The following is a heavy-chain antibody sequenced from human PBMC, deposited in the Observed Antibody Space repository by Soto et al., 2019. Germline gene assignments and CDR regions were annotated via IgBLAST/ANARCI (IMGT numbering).Heavy chain of an antibody. J-gene: IGHJ4*02. CDR1: GGSISSYY. V-gene: IGHV4-59*01. Sequence: QVQLQESGPGLVKPSETLSLTCTVSGGSISSYYWSWIRQPPGKGLEWIGYIYYSGSTNYNPSLKSRVTISVDTSKNQFSLKLSSVTAADTAVYYCARGYNPDYWGQGTLVTVSS. D-gene: IGHD1-1*01. CDR3: ARGYNPDY. CDR2: IYYSGST.